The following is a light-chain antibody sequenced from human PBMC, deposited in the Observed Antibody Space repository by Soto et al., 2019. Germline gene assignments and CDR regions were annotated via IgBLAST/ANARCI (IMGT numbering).Light chain of an antibody. CDR2: EAT. Sequence: DIQMTQSPSSLSASVGDRVTITCRASQSIRSSLNWYQQNPAKAPELLIYEATSLQSGVPSRFSGSGSGTDFTLTISSLQPEDFATYYGQQSYTTPFTCGPGTKVDIK. V-gene: IGKV1-39*01. CDR3: QQSYTTPFT. CDR1: QSIRSS. J-gene: IGKJ3*01.